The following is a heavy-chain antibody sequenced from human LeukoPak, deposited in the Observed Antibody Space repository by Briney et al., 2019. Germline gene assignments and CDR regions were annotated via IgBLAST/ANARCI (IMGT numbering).Heavy chain of an antibody. CDR1: GGSISSGGYY. D-gene: IGHD3-10*01. Sequence: PSETLSLACTVSGGSISSGGYYWSWIRQPAGKGLEYIGRIYSTGSTNYNPSLRSRVTISVDTSKNHFSLKLSSVTAADTAVYYCASFPRGDNAFDIWGQGTMVTVSS. CDR2: IYSTGST. CDR3: ASFPRGDNAFDI. V-gene: IGHV4-61*02. J-gene: IGHJ3*02.